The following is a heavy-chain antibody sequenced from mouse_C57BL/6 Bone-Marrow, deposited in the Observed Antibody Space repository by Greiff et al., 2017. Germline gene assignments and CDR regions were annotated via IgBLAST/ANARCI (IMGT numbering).Heavy chain of an antibody. Sequence: VQLQQPGAELVRPGTSVKLSCKASVYTFTSYWMHWVKQRPGQGLEWIGVIDPSDSYTNYNQKFKGKATLTVDTSSSTAYMQLSSLTSEDSAVYYCSRFDCLIDYWGQGTSVTVSS. CDR3: SRFDCLIDY. J-gene: IGHJ4*01. D-gene: IGHD2-4*01. CDR2: IDPSDSYT. CDR1: VYTFTSYW. V-gene: IGHV1-59*01.